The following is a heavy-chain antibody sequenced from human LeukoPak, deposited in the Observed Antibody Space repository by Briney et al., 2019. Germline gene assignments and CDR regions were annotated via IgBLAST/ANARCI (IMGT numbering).Heavy chain of an antibody. Sequence: PSETLSLTCTVSGGSISSYYWSWIRQPAGKGLEWIGRIYTSGSTNYNPSLKSRATMSVDTSKNQFSLKLSSVTAADTAVYYCARVLRITIFGVVSSYFDYWGQGTLVTVSP. CDR1: GGSISSYY. CDR2: IYTSGST. D-gene: IGHD3-3*01. CDR3: ARVLRITIFGVVSSYFDY. V-gene: IGHV4-4*07. J-gene: IGHJ4*02.